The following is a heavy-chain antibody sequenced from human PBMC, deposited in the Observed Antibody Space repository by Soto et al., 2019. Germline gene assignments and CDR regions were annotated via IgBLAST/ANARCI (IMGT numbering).Heavy chain of an antibody. CDR2: IIPIFGTA. D-gene: IGHD2-15*01. CDR3: ARDYHFVVVAANCYYYGMDV. Sequence: GASVKVSCKASGGTFSSYAISWVRQAPGQGLEWMGGIIPIFGTANYAQKFQGRVTITADKYTSTAYMELSSLRSEDTAVYYCARDYHFVVVAANCYYYGMDVWGQGTTVTVSS. J-gene: IGHJ6*02. CDR1: GGTFSSYA. V-gene: IGHV1-69*06.